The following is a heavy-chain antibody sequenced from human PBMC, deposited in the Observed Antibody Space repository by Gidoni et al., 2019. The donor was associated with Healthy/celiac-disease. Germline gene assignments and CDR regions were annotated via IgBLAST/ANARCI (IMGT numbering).Heavy chain of an antibody. D-gene: IGHD2-21*02. CDR3: ARVGGGVYCGGDCYSRLSRFEGYFDL. CDR1: GGTLSSYA. V-gene: IGHV1-69*01. J-gene: IGHJ2*01. Sequence: QVQPVQSGAEVKKPGSSVKVCCKASGGTLSSYAISWVRQATGTGLEWMGGVVPIFGTANCAQKFQGRVTITADESTSTAYMELSSLRSEDTAVYYCARVGGGVYCGGDCYSRLSRFEGYFDLWGRGTLVTVSS. CDR2: VVPIFGTA.